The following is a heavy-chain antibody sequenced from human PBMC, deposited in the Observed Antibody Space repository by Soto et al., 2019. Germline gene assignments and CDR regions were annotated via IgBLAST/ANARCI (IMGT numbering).Heavy chain of an antibody. CDR2: IVVASGKT. J-gene: IGHJ4*02. CDR3: AATLDWGSYDFGGYPS. Sequence: SVKVSCKGSGFTFSRSAVQWVRQARGQGLEWIGWIVVASGKTDYAQNLQERVTITRGMSTSTAYMELSSLSSEDTAVYYCAATLDWGSYDFGGYPSWGQGTLVTVSS. V-gene: IGHV1-58*01. CDR1: GFTFSRSA. D-gene: IGHD3-22*01.